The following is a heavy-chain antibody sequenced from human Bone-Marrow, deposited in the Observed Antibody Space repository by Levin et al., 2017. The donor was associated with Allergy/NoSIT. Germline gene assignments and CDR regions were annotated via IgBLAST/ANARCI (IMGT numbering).Heavy chain of an antibody. CDR1: GYSFSRYD. CDR2: LNPNSGNT. V-gene: IGHV1-8*01. Sequence: ASVKVSCKATGYSFSRYDINWVRQATGQGPEWMGWLNPNSGNTVLAQKFQGRVTLTRNTSISTAYLELSSLRDDDTALYCCARGLLLYPHAFDIWGQGTVVTVSS. J-gene: IGHJ3*02. CDR3: ARGLLLYPHAFDI. D-gene: IGHD2-2*02.